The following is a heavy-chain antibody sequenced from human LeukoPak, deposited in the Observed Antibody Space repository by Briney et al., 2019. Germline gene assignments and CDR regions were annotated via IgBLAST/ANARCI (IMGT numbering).Heavy chain of an antibody. CDR3: ARHRSSWLIDY. CDR2: IWYDGGNK. Sequence: GGSLRLSCAASGFTFSTYGMHWVRQAPGKGLEGVAYIWYDGGNKYYADSVRGRFTISRDNSKNTLYLQMNSLRAEDTAVYYCARHRSSWLIDYWGQGTLVTVSS. D-gene: IGHD6-6*01. J-gene: IGHJ4*02. V-gene: IGHV3-33*01. CDR1: GFTFSTYG.